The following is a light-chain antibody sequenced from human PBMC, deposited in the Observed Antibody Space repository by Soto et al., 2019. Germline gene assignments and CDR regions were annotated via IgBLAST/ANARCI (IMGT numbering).Light chain of an antibody. J-gene: IGKJ1*01. Sequence: DIQMTQSPSTLSASVGDRVTITCRASQSISSWLAWYQQKPGKAPKLLIYDASSLESGAPSMFSGSGSGTEFTPTTSSLQPDDFATNYCQRDNSYPWTFGQGTKVEIK. CDR2: DAS. CDR3: QRDNSYPWT. V-gene: IGKV1-5*01. CDR1: QSISSW.